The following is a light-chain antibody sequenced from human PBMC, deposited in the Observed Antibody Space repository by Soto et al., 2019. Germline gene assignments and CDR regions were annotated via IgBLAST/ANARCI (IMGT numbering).Light chain of an antibody. CDR2: YAS. CDR1: QSVSNY. V-gene: IGKV3-11*01. Sequence: EIVLTQSPSTLSLSPGEGANLSCRASQSVSNYLAWYQQKPGQAPRLLIFYASRRATGIPPRFSGTVPGTNFTLTISSLEPEDFAVYYCQQRSNWPLTFGGGTKVDIK. CDR3: QQRSNWPLT. J-gene: IGKJ4*01.